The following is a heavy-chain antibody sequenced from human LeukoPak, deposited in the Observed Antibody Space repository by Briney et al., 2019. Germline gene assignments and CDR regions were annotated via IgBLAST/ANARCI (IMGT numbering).Heavy chain of an antibody. J-gene: IGHJ4*02. CDR2: INPSGGST. Sequence: ASVKVSCKASGYTFTSFYMHWVRQAPGQGLEWMGIINPSGGSTSYAQKFQGRVTMTRDMSTSTVYMELSSLRSEDTAVYYCAVIAVARQFDYWGQGTLVTVSS. V-gene: IGHV1-46*01. D-gene: IGHD6-19*01. CDR1: GYTFTSFY. CDR3: AVIAVARQFDY.